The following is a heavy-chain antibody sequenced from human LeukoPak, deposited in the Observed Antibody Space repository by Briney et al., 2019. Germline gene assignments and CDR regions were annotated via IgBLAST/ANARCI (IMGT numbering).Heavy chain of an antibody. CDR3: ARGTSVRGVIRWFDP. CDR2: IIPIFGTA. J-gene: IGHJ5*02. Sequence: SVKVSCKASGGTFSSYAISWVRQAPGQGLEWMGGIIPIFGTANYAQKFQGGVTITTDESTSTAYMELSSLRSEDTAVYYCARGTSVRGVIRWFDPWGQGTLVTVSS. V-gene: IGHV1-69*05. D-gene: IGHD3-10*02. CDR1: GGTFSSYA.